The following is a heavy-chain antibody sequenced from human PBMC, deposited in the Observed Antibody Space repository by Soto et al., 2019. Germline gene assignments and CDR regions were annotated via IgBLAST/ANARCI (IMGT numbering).Heavy chain of an antibody. CDR2: IYWDDDK. Sequence: QITLKESGPTLVKPTQTLTLTCTFSGFSLSTSGVGVGWIRQPPGKALEWLALIYWDDDKRYSPSLKSRLTIIQDTSKNQVVLTMTNMDPVDTATYYSAHIELAPDYGDPPGETEEFMDWFDPWGQGTLVTVSS. CDR1: GFSLSTSGVG. CDR3: AHIELAPDYGDPPGETEEFMDWFDP. D-gene: IGHD4-17*01. J-gene: IGHJ5*02. V-gene: IGHV2-5*02.